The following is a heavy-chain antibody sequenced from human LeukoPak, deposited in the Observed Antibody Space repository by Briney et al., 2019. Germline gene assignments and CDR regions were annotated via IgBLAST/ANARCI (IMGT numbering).Heavy chain of an antibody. CDR2: INHSGST. D-gene: IGHD2-2*01. CDR3: ARGKIVVVPAAPPGRWFDP. J-gene: IGHJ5*02. V-gene: IGHV4-34*01. CDR1: GGSFSGYH. Sequence: SETLSLTCAVYGGSFSGYHWSWIRQPPGKGLEWIGEINHSGSTNYNPSLKSRVTISVDTSKNQFSLKLSSVTAADTAVYYCARGKIVVVPAAPPGRWFDPWGQGALVTVSS.